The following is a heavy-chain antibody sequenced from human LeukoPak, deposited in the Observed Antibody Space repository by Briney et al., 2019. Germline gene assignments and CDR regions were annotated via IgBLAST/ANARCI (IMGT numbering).Heavy chain of an antibody. CDR2: ISWNSGSI. V-gene: IGHV3-9*01. Sequence: GGSLRLSCAASGFTFDDYAMHWVRQAPGKGLEWVSGISWNSGSIGYADSVKGRFTISRDNAKNTLYLQMNSLRAEDTAVYYCARRGYSSGWYEWYFDLWGRGTLVTVSS. J-gene: IGHJ2*01. CDR1: GFTFDDYA. D-gene: IGHD6-19*01. CDR3: ARRGYSSGWYEWYFDL.